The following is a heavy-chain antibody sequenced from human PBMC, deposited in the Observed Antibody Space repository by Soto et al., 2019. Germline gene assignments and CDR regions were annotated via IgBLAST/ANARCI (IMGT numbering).Heavy chain of an antibody. CDR3: ARGRYCLTGRCFPNWFDS. Sequence: SETLSLTCSVSGDSISNLDYFWAWIRQPPGQALEYIGYIYKSATTYYNPSFESRVAISVDTSKSQLSLNVTSVTAADTAVYFCARGRYCLTGRCFPNWFDSWGQAALVT. D-gene: IGHD7-27*01. CDR1: GDSISNLDYF. V-gene: IGHV4-30-4*01. J-gene: IGHJ5*01. CDR2: IYKSATT.